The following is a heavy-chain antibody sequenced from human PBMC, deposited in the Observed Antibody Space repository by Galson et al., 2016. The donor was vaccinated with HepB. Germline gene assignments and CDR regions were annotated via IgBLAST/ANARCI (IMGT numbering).Heavy chain of an antibody. V-gene: IGHV3-7*01. CDR3: ANDFWCGSRPKKDSSYHFYYGMHV. J-gene: IGHJ6*02. D-gene: IGHD3-3*01. Sequence: SLRLSCAASGFTFSGYWMSWVRQAPGKGLEWVANIKEDGSEQNYVDSVKGRFIISRDNAKNSLYLQMNSLRAEDTAVYYCANDFWCGSRPKKDSSYHFYYGMHVWGQGTTVTVSS. CDR2: IKEDGSEQ. CDR1: GFTFSGYW.